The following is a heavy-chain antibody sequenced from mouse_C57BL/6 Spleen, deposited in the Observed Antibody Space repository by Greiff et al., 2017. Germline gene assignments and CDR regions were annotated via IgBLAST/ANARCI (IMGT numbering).Heavy chain of an antibody. J-gene: IGHJ1*01. CDR2: IDPETGGT. V-gene: IGHV1-15*01. CDR1: GYTFTDYE. D-gene: IGHD1-1*01. CDR3: TREGYGSSFRWYFDV. Sequence: VKLQESGAELVRPGASVTLSCKASGYTFTDYEMHWVKQTPVHGLEWIGAIDPETGGTAYNQKFKGKAILTADKSSSTAYMELRSLTSEDSAVFYCTREGYGSSFRWYFDVWGAGTTVTVSS.